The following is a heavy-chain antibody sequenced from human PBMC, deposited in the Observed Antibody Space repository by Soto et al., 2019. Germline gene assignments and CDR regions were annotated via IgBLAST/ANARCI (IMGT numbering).Heavy chain of an antibody. J-gene: IGHJ3*02. Sequence: ASVKVSCKASGYTFTSYGISWVRQAPGQGLEWMGWISAYNGNTNYAQKLQGRVTMTTDTSTSTAYMELRSLRSDDTAVYYCARVPDIVLMVYASGDSAFDIWGQGTMVTV. CDR2: ISAYNGNT. V-gene: IGHV1-18*01. D-gene: IGHD2-8*01. CDR3: ARVPDIVLMVYASGDSAFDI. CDR1: GYTFTSYG.